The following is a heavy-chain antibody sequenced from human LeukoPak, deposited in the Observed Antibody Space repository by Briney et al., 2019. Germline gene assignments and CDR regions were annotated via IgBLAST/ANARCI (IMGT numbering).Heavy chain of an antibody. V-gene: IGHV3-15*01. CDR2: IKSKADGGTT. Sequence: GGSLRLSCAASGFTFTSAWMTWVRQAPGRGLEWVGRIKSKADGGTTDYAAPVKGRFTLSRDDSKNTLYLQMNSLKTEDTAMYYCTTLQFDFWSGSSVDSYYYYMDVWGKGTTVTVSS. J-gene: IGHJ6*03. CDR1: GFTFTSAW. CDR3: TTLQFDFWSGSSVDSYYYYMDV. D-gene: IGHD3-3*01.